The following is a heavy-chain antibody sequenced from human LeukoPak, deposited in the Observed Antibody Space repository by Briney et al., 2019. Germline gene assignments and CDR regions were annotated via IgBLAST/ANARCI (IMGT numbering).Heavy chain of an antibody. CDR1: GFTFSTYA. J-gene: IGHJ5*02. CDR2: ISGGGGNT. Sequence: PGGSLRLSCAASGFTFSTYAMNWVRQAPGKGLEWVSAISGGGGNTYYADSVKGRFTISRDNSKNTLYLQMNSLSAEDTAIYYCAKDPNYYDSIGPSGPWGQGTLVTVSS. V-gene: IGHV3-23*01. CDR3: AKDPNYYDSIGPSGP. D-gene: IGHD3-22*01.